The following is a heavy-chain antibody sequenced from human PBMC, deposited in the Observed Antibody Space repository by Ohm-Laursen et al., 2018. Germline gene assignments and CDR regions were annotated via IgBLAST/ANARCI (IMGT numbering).Heavy chain of an antibody. D-gene: IGHD4-17*01. CDR1: GFTFDDYA. Sequence: SLRLSCSASGFTFDDYAMHWVRQAPGKGLEWVSGISWNSGSIGYADSVKGRFTISRDNAKNSLYLQMNGLRAEDTALYYCAKGTYGVNFDAFDIWGQGTMVTVSS. CDR3: AKGTYGVNFDAFDI. J-gene: IGHJ3*02. V-gene: IGHV3-9*01. CDR2: ISWNSGSI.